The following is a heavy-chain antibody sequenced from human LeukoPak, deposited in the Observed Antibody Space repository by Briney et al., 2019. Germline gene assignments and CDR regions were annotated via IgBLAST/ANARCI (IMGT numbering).Heavy chain of an antibody. V-gene: IGHV3-23*01. D-gene: IGHD6-13*01. CDR1: GFTFRDYA. J-gene: IGHJ4*02. CDR2: TINSGAST. CDR3: AKARGSSWSEFDY. Sequence: GGSLRLSCAASGFTFRDYAMGWVRQAPGKGLEWISTTINSGASTYYADSVKGRFTISRDNSKNTLYLQMVSLRVEDTALYYCAKARGSSWSEFDYWGQGTLVTVSS.